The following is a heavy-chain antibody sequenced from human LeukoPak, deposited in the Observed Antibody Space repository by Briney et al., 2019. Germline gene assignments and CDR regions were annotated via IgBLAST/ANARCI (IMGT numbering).Heavy chain of an antibody. V-gene: IGHV1-2*02. CDR3: ARDYSSGWYFLGY. Sequence: ASVKVSFTASGYTFTGYYMHWVRQAPGQGLEWMGWINPNSGGTNYQGRVTMTRDTSISTAYMELSRLRSDDTAVYYCARDYSSGWYFLGYWGQGTLVTVSS. J-gene: IGHJ4*02. D-gene: IGHD6-19*01. CDR2: INPNSGGT. CDR1: GYTFTGYY.